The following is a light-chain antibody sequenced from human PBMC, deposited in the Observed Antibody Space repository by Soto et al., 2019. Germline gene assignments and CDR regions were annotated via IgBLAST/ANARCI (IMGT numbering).Light chain of an antibody. CDR1: QSVSSSY. CDR2: GAS. J-gene: IGKJ1*01. CDR3: QQYDSFPSWT. Sequence: EIVLTQSPGTLSLSPGERATLSCRASQSVSSSYLAWYQQKPGQAPRLLIYGASSRATGIPDRFSGSGSGTDFTLTISRLEPEDFAVYYCQQYDSFPSWTFGQGTKVEIK. V-gene: IGKV3-20*01.